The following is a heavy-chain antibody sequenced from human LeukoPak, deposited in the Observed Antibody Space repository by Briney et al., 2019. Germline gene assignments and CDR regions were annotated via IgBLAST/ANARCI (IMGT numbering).Heavy chain of an antibody. D-gene: IGHD3-16*01. CDR2: ISYSGKT. Sequence: PSETLSLTCTVSGDSISSSAFYWGWIRQPPGKGLEWIASISYSGKTLYNPSLQTRVTISVDTSKNQFSLKLSSVSAVDAAIYYCARDLSGGRSYWGRGTVVTVSS. CDR1: GDSISSSAFY. CDR3: ARDLSGGRSY. V-gene: IGHV4-39*02. J-gene: IGHJ4*02.